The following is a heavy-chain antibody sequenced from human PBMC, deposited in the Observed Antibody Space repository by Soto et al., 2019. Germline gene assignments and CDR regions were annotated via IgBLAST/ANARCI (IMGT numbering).Heavy chain of an antibody. CDR1: GGSISSSSYY. D-gene: IGHD6-19*01. J-gene: IGHJ3*02. CDR2: IYYSGST. V-gene: IGHV4-39*01. Sequence: SETLSLTCTVSGGSISSSSYYWGWIRQPPGKGLEWIGSIYYSGSTYYNPSLKSRVTISVDTSKNQFSLKLSSVTAADTAVYYCARWVAVAGPTDAFDIWGQGTMVTVSS. CDR3: ARWVAVAGPTDAFDI.